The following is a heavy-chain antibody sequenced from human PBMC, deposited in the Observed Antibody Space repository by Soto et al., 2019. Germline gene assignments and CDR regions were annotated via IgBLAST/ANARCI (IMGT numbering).Heavy chain of an antibody. D-gene: IGHD3-9*01. J-gene: IGHJ4*02. CDR1: GYTFTSYG. V-gene: IGHV1-18*01. CDR3: AIDIGSYDILTGYFVRVDY. CDR2: ISAYNGNT. Sequence: QVQLVQSGAEVKKPGASVKVSCKASGYTFTSYGISWVRQAPGQGLEWMGWISAYNGNTNYAQKLQGRVTMTTDTSTSKAYMELRSLRSDDTAVYYCAIDIGSYDILTGYFVRVDYWGQGTLVTVSS.